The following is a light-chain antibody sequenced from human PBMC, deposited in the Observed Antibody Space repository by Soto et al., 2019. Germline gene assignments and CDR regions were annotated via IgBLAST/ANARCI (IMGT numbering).Light chain of an antibody. CDR1: QSISSW. CDR3: QQYNSYSPWT. Sequence: DIQMTQSPSTLSASVGDRVTITCRASQSISSWLAWYQQKPGKAPNLLIYDVSNLESGVPSRFSGSGSGTEFTLTISSLQADDFATYYCQQYNSYSPWTVGQGTKVDIK. V-gene: IGKV1-5*01. J-gene: IGKJ1*01. CDR2: DVS.